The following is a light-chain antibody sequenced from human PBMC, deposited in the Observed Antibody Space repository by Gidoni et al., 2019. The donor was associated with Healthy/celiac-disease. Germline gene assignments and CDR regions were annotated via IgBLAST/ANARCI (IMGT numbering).Light chain of an antibody. CDR2: GKN. Sequence: SSELTQDPAVYVALGQTARITCQGDSLRSYYASWYQQKPGQAPVLVIYGKNNRPSGIPDRFSGSSSGNTASLTITGAQAEDEADYYCNSRDSSGNRVFGGGTKLT. CDR3: NSRDSSGNRV. CDR1: SLRSYY. J-gene: IGLJ2*01. V-gene: IGLV3-19*01.